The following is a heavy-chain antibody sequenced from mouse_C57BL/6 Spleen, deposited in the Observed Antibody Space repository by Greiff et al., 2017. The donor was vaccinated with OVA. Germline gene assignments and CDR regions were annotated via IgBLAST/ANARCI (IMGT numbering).Heavy chain of an antibody. CDR3: ARGEGYDDWYFDV. D-gene: IGHD2-2*01. J-gene: IGHJ1*03. V-gene: IGHV1-55*01. CDR2: IYPGSGST. CDR1: GYTFTSYW. Sequence: QVQLQQPGAELVKPGASVKMSCKASGYTFTSYWITWVKQRPGQGLEWIGDIYPGSGSTNYNEKFKSKATLTVDTSSSTAYMQLSSLTSEESAVYYCARGEGYDDWYFDVWGTGTTVTVSS.